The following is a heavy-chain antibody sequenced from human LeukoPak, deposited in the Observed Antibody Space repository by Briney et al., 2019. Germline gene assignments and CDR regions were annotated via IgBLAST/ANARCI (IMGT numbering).Heavy chain of an antibody. J-gene: IGHJ4*02. CDR1: GGSFSTYY. CDR2: INHSGGT. D-gene: IGHD3-3*01. CDR3: AREMDFWSGYWGYFDY. Sequence: SETLSLTCAVYGGSFSTYYWSWIRQPPGKGLEWIGEINHSGGTNYNPSLKSRVTMSVDTSKNQFSLKLSSVTAADTAVYYCAREMDFWSGYWGYFDYWGQGTLVTVSS. V-gene: IGHV4-34*01.